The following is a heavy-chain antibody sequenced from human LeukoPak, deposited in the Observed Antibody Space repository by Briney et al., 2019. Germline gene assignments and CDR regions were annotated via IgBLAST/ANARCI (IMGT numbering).Heavy chain of an antibody. D-gene: IGHD3-10*01. J-gene: IGHJ5*02. CDR3: ARERGSGSYGWFDP. CDR1: GGSISSYY. Sequence: PAETLSLTCTVSGGSISSYYWSWIRQPPGKGLEWIGYIYYSGSTNYNPSLKSRVTISVDTSKNQFSLKLSSVTAADTAVYYCARERGSGSYGWFDPWGQGTLVIVSS. CDR2: IYYSGST. V-gene: IGHV4-59*01.